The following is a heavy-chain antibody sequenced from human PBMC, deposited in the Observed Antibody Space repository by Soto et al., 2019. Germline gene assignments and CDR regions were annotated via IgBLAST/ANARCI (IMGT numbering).Heavy chain of an antibody. CDR2: MNPNSGNT. D-gene: IGHD2-15*01. CDR3: ARGLAMWDIVVVLAAGDAFDI. J-gene: IGHJ3*02. Sequence: QVQLVQSGAEVKKPGASVKVSCKASGYTFTSYDINWVRQATGQGLEWMGWMNPNSGNTGYAQKFQGRVTMTRNTSISTAYMELSSLGSEDTAVYYCARGLAMWDIVVVLAAGDAFDIWGQGTMVTVSS. V-gene: IGHV1-8*01. CDR1: GYTFTSYD.